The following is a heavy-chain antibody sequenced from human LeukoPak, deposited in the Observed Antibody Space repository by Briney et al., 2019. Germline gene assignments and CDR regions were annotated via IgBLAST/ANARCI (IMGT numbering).Heavy chain of an antibody. CDR3: ARDSHDYGDYRTNY. CDR1: GFTFSSYW. CDR2: IKQDGSEK. Sequence: GRSLRLSCAASGFTFSSYWMSWVRQAPGKGLEWVANIKQDGSEKYYVDSVKGRFTISRDNAKNSLYLQMNSLRAEDTAVYYCARDSHDYGDYRTNYWGQGTLVTVSS. V-gene: IGHV3-7*01. J-gene: IGHJ4*02. D-gene: IGHD4-17*01.